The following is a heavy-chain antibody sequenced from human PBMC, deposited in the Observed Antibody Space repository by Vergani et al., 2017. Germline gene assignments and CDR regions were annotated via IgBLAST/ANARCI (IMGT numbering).Heavy chain of an antibody. CDR1: GFTFSSYA. J-gene: IGHJ4*02. V-gene: IGHV3-74*02. CDR2: INSDGSST. Sequence: EVQLLESGGGLVQPGGSLRLSCAASGFTFSSYAMSWVRQAPGKGLEWVSRINSDGSSTSYADSVKGRFTISRDNAKNTLYLQMNSLRAEDTAVYYCASWWELANWGQGTLVTVSS. CDR3: ASWWELAN. D-gene: IGHD1-26*01.